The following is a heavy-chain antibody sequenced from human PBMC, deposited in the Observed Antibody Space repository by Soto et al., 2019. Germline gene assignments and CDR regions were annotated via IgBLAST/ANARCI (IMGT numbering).Heavy chain of an antibody. J-gene: IGHJ5*02. CDR2: IIPILGIA. Sequence: SVKVSCKASGGTFSSYTISWLLQAPGQGLEWMGRIIPILGIANYAQKFQGRVTITADKSTSTAYMELSSLRSEDTAVYYCATVAAIPQPTMFDPWGQGTLVTVSS. V-gene: IGHV1-69*02. CDR3: ATVAAIPQPTMFDP. CDR1: GGTFSSYT. D-gene: IGHD6-19*01.